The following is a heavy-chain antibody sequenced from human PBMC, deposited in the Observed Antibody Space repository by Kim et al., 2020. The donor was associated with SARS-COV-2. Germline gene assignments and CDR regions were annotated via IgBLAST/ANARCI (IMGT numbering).Heavy chain of an antibody. D-gene: IGHD4-17*01. CDR3: ARGAYGDYGNFDY. Sequence: GGSLRLSCAASGFTFSDYYMSWIRQAPGKGLEWVSYISSSSSYTNYADSVKGRFTISRDNAKNSLYLQMNSLRAEDTAVYYCARGAYGDYGNFDYWGQGTLVTVSS. CDR2: ISSSSSYT. V-gene: IGHV3-11*05. J-gene: IGHJ4*02. CDR1: GFTFSDYY.